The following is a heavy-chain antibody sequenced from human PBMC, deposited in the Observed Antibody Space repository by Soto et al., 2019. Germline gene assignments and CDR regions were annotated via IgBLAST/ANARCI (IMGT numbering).Heavy chain of an antibody. V-gene: IGHV4-30-2*01. Sequence: SETLSLTCAVSGGSISRGGYSWSWIRQPPGKGLEWIGYIYHSGSTYYNPSLKSRVTISVDRSKNQFSLKLSSVTAADTAVYYRARDPMIWGQGTLVTVSS. CDR2: IYHSGST. CDR3: ARDPMI. J-gene: IGHJ4*02. D-gene: IGHD3-22*01. CDR1: GGSISRGGYS.